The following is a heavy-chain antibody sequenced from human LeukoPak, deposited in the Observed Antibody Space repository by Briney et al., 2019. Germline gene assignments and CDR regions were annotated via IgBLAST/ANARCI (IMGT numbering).Heavy chain of an antibody. V-gene: IGHV3-49*04. CDR1: GFTFGDYA. Sequence: GGSLRLSCTASGFTFGDYAMSWVRKAPGKGLEWVGLIRSKAYGETTEYAASVKGRFTILRDDSKSIAFLQMDSLKTEDTALYSCTRVRADFWSGTYYYYYGMDVWGQGTTVTVSS. CDR3: TRVRADFWSGTYYYYYGMDV. J-gene: IGHJ6*02. CDR2: IRSKAYGETT. D-gene: IGHD3-3*01.